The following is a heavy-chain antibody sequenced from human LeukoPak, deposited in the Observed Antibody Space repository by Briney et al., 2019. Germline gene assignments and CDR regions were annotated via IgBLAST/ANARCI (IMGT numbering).Heavy chain of an antibody. V-gene: IGHV5-51*01. Sequence: GESLKISCKGSGYRFTSFLIAGGPQIPGKGLDGMGIIYPGESDTRYTPSFQGQFTISADKSISTAYLQWSSLKASDTAMYYCARQAGDGLTGIDYWGQGTLVTVSS. CDR2: IYPGESDT. CDR3: ARQAGDGLTGIDY. CDR1: GYRFTSFL. D-gene: IGHD3-9*01. J-gene: IGHJ4*02.